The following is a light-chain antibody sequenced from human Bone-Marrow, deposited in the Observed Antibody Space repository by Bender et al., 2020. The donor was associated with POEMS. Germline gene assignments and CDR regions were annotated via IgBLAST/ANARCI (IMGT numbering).Light chain of an antibody. Sequence: QSVLTQPPSASGTPGQRVTISCSGGSSNIGAHAVNWYQHLPGTAPKLLIYSSHRRPSEVPDRFSGSRSGTSASMAIAGLQAEDEADYYCQSYDSSLSGWVFGGGTSLTVL. CDR1: SSNIGAHA. CDR3: QSYDSSLSGWV. V-gene: IGLV1-44*01. CDR2: SSH. J-gene: IGLJ3*02.